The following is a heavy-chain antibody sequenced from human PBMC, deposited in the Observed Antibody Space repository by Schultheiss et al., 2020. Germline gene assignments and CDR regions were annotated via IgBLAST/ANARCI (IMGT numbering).Heavy chain of an antibody. J-gene: IGHJ4*02. CDR3: TRVQYSSGWYGVIED. CDR2: IYRSGSA. CDR1: GYSISSGYY. V-gene: IGHV4-38-2*01. D-gene: IGHD6-19*01. Sequence: SETLSLTCAVSGYSISSGYYWGWIRQPPGKGLEWIGSIYRSGSAYYNPSLKSRVTISVDTSKNQFSLKLSSVTAADMAVYYCTRVQYSSGWYGVIEDWGQGTLVTVSS.